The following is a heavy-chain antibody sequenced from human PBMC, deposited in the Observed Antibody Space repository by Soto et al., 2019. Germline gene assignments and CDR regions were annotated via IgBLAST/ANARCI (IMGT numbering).Heavy chain of an antibody. CDR2: IYYSGST. D-gene: IGHD2-8*01. V-gene: IGHV4-59*08. CDR1: GGSISSYY. Sequence: PSETLSLTCTVSGGSISSYYWSWIRQPPGKGLEWIGCIYYSGSTNYNPSLKSRVTISVDASKNQFSLKLSSVAAADTAVYFCARHFYGVSPWGFDPWGLGTLVTVSS. J-gene: IGHJ5*02. CDR3: ARHFYGVSPWGFDP.